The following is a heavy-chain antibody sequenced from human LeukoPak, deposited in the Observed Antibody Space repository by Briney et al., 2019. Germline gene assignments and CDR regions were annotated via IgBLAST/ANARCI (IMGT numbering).Heavy chain of an antibody. V-gene: IGHV4-34*01. J-gene: IGHJ4*02. CDR3: VDSKYKDDC. CDR2: INHSGST. Sequence: PSETLSLTCAVYGGSFSGYYWTWIRQPLGKGLEWIGEINHSGSTHYNPYLMGRVTISVDTSKNQFSLKLTSVTAADTALYYCVDSKYKDDCWGQGTLVTVSS. D-gene: IGHD4-11*01. CDR1: GGSFSGYY.